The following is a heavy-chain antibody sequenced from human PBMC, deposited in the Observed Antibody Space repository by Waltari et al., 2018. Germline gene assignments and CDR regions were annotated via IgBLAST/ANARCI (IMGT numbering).Heavy chain of an antibody. Sequence: QVQLVQSGSELKKPGASVKVSCKASGYTFTSYAMNWVRQAPGQGLEWMGWINPNTGNPTYAQGFTGRFVFSLDTSVSTAYLQISSLKAEDTAVYYCARRVFLGYCSSTSCYHNWFDPWGQGTLVTVSS. CDR2: INPNTGNP. V-gene: IGHV7-4-1*02. CDR1: GYTFTSYA. D-gene: IGHD2-2*01. J-gene: IGHJ5*02. CDR3: ARRVFLGYCSSTSCYHNWFDP.